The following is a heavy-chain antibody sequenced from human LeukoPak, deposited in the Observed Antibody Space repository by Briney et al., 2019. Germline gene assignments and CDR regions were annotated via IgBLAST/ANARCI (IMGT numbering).Heavy chain of an antibody. Sequence: PGGSLRLSCAASGFTVTRNYFMNWVRQAPGKGLEWVSVIYSACTTYYADSVKGRFTISRDNSKNTVYLQMNSLRAEDTAVYYCARGDDYGGAWYYFDCWGQGTLVTVSS. CDR3: ARGDDYGGAWYYFDC. CDR1: GFTVTRNY. D-gene: IGHD4-23*01. V-gene: IGHV3-53*01. J-gene: IGHJ4*02. CDR2: IYSACTT.